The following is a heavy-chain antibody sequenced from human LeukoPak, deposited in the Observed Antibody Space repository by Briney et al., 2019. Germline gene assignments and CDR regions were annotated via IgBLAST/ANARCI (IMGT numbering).Heavy chain of an antibody. CDR2: INTKSGDA. Sequence: GASVKVSCKASGSTFSDYHINWVRQASGQGPEWMGWINTKSGDAKYNQAFQGRVTMTRDTSISTAYMELNRLRSDDTAMYYCARGKYSNGYPYRLESWGQGTLVTVSS. J-gene: IGHJ4*02. V-gene: IGHV1-2*02. CDR3: ARGKYSNGYPYRLES. CDR1: GSTFSDYH. D-gene: IGHD5-18*01.